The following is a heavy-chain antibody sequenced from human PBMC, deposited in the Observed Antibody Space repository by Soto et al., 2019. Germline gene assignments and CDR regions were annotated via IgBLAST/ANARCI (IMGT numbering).Heavy chain of an antibody. CDR1: GFTFSSYA. CDR3: VKDSEPCRGCRPSYYGMDV. D-gene: IGHD3-10*01. J-gene: IGHJ6*02. V-gene: IGHV3-23*01. CDR2: ISGSGTST. Sequence: GGSLRLSCAASGFTFSSYAMSWVRQAPGKGLEWVSVISGSGTSTYYADSVKDRFTISRDNSKNTLYLQMNSLRVEDTAVYYCVKDSEPCRGCRPSYYGMDVWGQGTTVTVSS.